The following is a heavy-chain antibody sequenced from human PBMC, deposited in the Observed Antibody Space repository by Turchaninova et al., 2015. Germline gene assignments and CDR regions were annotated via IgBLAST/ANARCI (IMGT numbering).Heavy chain of an antibody. J-gene: IGHJ4*02. CDR2: INHSGST. Sequence: QEQVQQWGAGRLKPSATLSITCLVYGGDFRVQYWRWIRQPPGKGREWIGEINHSGSTNYNPSLRGRVTISGDTSKNQFSLKLNSVAAADTAVYYCAVVVTATRYPGYFDSWGQGSLVTVSS. CDR1: GGDFRVQY. V-gene: IGHV4-34*01. D-gene: IGHD2-15*01. CDR3: AVVVTATRYPGYFDS.